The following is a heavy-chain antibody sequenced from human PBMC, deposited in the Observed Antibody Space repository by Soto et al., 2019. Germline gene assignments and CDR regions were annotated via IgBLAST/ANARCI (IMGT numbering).Heavy chain of an antibody. J-gene: IGHJ4*02. CDR3: ARDRYYYDSSGYYSFDY. Sequence: QVQLVQSGAEVKKPGSSVKVSCKASGGTFSSYAISWVRQAPGQGLEWMGGIIPIFGTANYAQKFQGRVTITADESTSTAYMELSSLRSEDTAVYYCARDRYYYDSSGYYSFDYWGQGTLVTVSS. CDR1: GGTFSSYA. CDR2: IIPIFGTA. D-gene: IGHD3-22*01. V-gene: IGHV1-69*12.